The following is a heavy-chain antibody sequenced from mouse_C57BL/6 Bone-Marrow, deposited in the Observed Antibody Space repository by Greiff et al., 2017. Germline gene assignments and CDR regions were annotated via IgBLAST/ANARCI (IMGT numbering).Heavy chain of an antibody. CDR3: AREGYYGSNYDYFDY. Sequence: VQLQQSGAELMKPGASVKLSCKATGYTFTGYWIEWVKQRPGHGLEWIGEILPGSGGTNYNEKFKGKATFTADTSSNTAYMQLSSLTTEDSAIYYCAREGYYGSNYDYFDYWGQGTTLTVSS. CDR1: GYTFTGYW. CDR2: ILPGSGGT. D-gene: IGHD1-1*01. V-gene: IGHV1-9*01. J-gene: IGHJ2*01.